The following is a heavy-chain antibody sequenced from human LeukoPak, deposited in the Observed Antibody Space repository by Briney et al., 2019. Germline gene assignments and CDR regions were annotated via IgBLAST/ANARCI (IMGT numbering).Heavy chain of an antibody. Sequence: SETLSLTCTVSSGSISTSNYYWGWVRQPPGKGLEWIGEINHSGSTNYNPSLKSRVTISVDTSKNQFSLKLSSVTAADTAVYYCARLFLGGYSYGRRKLNWFDPWGQGTLVTVSS. CDR3: ARLFLGGYSYGRRKLNWFDP. J-gene: IGHJ5*02. CDR2: INHSGST. CDR1: SGSISTSNYY. V-gene: IGHV4-39*07. D-gene: IGHD5-18*01.